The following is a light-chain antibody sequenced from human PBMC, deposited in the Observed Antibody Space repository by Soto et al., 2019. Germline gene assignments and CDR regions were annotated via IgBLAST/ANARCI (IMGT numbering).Light chain of an antibody. CDR1: SGSIGSNY. Sequence: NFMLTQPHSVSESPGKTVTISCTRSSGSIGSNYVQWYQQRPGSSPTTVIYEDSQRPSGVPDRFSGSIDSSSNSAVLTISGLKTEDEADYYCQSYDSSNLVVLGGGTKLTVL. CDR3: QSYDSSNLVV. J-gene: IGLJ2*01. CDR2: EDS. V-gene: IGLV6-57*01.